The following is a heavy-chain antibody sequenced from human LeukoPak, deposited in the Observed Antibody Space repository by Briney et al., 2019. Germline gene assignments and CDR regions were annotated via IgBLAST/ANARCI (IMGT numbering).Heavy chain of an antibody. Sequence: GGSLRLSCQAPEFTFSASNLTWIRQAPGKGREWVSYISSSGSTIYYADSVKGRFTISRDNAKNSLYLQMNSLGAEDTAVYYCASTVRFGEPTLDYWGQGTLVTVSS. CDR1: EFTFSASN. V-gene: IGHV3-11*04. CDR2: ISSSGSTI. J-gene: IGHJ4*02. CDR3: ASTVRFGEPTLDY. D-gene: IGHD3-10*01.